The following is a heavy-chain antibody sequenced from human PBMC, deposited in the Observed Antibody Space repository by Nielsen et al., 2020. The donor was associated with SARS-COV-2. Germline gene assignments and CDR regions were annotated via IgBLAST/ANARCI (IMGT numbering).Heavy chain of an antibody. CDR3: TTVTMIVVVIKGRFQYFDY. J-gene: IGHJ4*02. Sequence: WIRQPPGKGLEWVGRIKSKTDGGTTGYAAPVKGRFTISRDDSKNTLYLQMNSLKTEDTAVYYCTTVTMIVVVIKGRFQYFDYWGQGTLVTVSS. V-gene: IGHV3-15*01. D-gene: IGHD3-22*01. CDR2: IKSKTDGGTT.